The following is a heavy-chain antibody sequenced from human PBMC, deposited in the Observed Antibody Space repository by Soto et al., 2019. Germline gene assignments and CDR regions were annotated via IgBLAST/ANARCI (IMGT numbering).Heavy chain of an antibody. J-gene: IGHJ3*02. V-gene: IGHV4-59*08. Sequence: SDTLSLNCTIPCVSFLTTYWAWIRQPPGKGLEWVGYIYFGGTTSYNPSLKSRVTISLETSNSQFSLRLTSVTAADAAVYYCARQWGTDAFDIWGQGTMVT. D-gene: IGHD1-1*01. CDR3: ARQWGTDAFDI. CDR1: CVSFLTTY. CDR2: IYFGGTT.